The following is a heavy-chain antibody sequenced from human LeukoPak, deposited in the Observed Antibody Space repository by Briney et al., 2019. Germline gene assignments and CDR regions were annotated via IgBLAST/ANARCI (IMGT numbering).Heavy chain of an antibody. Sequence: ASVKVSCKASGYTFSSYHIHWVRQAPGQGLEWMGKINPSFNPGVDVTSYAQKFQGRVTMTRDTSTNTVYMELSGLRSEDTAVYYCARAWESIAGYYFDYWGQGTLVTVSS. J-gene: IGHJ4*02. V-gene: IGHV1-46*01. CDR2: INPSFNPGVDVT. D-gene: IGHD1-26*01. CDR1: GYTFSSYH. CDR3: ARAWESIAGYYFDY.